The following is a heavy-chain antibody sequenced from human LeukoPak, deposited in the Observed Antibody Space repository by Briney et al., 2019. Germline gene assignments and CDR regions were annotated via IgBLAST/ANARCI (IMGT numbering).Heavy chain of an antibody. D-gene: IGHD3-3*01. J-gene: IGHJ2*01. CDR1: GGSFSGYY. CDR2: INHSGST. V-gene: IGHV4-34*01. Sequence: SETLSLTCAVYGGSFSGYYWSWIRQPPGKGLGWIGEINHSGSTNYNPSLKGRVTISVDTSKNQFSLKLSSVTAADTAVYYCARRDTIYWYFDLWGRGTLVTVSS. CDR3: ARRDTIYWYFDL.